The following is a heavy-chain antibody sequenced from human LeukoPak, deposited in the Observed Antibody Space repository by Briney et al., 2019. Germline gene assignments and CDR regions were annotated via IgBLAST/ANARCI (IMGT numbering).Heavy chain of an antibody. CDR2: IKPDGSDK. J-gene: IGHJ3*02. CDR1: GFSFRSHW. CDR3: ATISAQTFDI. D-gene: IGHD5-24*01. V-gene: IGHV3-7*01. Sequence: GGSLRLSCVGSGFSFRSHWVNWVRQSPGKGLEWVANIKPDGSDKYYVDSARGRFTVSRGNAKNSAVLQMNSLRAEDTAIYYCATISAQTFDIWGQGTLVSVSS.